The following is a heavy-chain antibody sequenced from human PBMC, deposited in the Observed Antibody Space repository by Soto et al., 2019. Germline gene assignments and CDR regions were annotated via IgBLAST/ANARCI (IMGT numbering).Heavy chain of an antibody. J-gene: IGHJ4*02. CDR2: IDPHDSYT. CDR3: ARLDCATECRQYSFDY. CDR1: GYNFTNYW. D-gene: IGHD2-15*01. Sequence: GESLKISCKASGYNFTNYWITWVRRVPGKGLEWMGRIDPHDSYTKYSPSFEGHVTLSVDKSIATASLQWHNLKASDTGIYYCARLDCATECRQYSFDYWGQGTLVTVSS. V-gene: IGHV5-10-1*01.